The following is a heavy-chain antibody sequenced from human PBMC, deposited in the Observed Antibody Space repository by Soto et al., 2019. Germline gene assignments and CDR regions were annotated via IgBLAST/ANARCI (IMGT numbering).Heavy chain of an antibody. V-gene: IGHV4-31*01. CDR1: GGSISSDDHY. CDR3: ARDDSSGRVY. J-gene: IGHJ4*02. Sequence: QVQLQESGPGLVKPSQTLSLTCTVSGGSISSDDHYWSWIRQHPGKGLEWIGYIYYTGSTFYNPSLKSQLSISIDTSKNQFSLKLSSVTAADTAVYYCARDDSSGRVYWGQGTLVTVSS. CDR2: IYYTGST. D-gene: IGHD3-22*01.